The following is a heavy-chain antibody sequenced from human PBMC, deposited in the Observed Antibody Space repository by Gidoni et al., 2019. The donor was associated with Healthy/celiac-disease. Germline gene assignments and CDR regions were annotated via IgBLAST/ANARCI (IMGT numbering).Heavy chain of an antibody. CDR2: IKSKTDGGTT. V-gene: IGHV3-15*07. D-gene: IGHD2-21*02. CDR1: GFTFSNAW. CDR3: TTGIVVVTATSTVDY. J-gene: IGHJ4*02. Sequence: EVQLVESGGGLVKPGGSIRLFCAASGFTFSNAWMNWVRPAPGKGLEWVGRIKSKTDGGTTDYAAPVKGRFTISRDDSKNTLYLQMNSLKTEDTAVYYCTTGIVVVTATSTVDYWGQGTLVTVSS.